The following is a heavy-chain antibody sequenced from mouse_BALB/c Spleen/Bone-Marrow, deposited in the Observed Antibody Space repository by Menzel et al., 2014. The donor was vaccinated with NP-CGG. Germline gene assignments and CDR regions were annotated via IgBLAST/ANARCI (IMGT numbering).Heavy chain of an antibody. Sequence: VQLQQSGAELVKPGASVKLSCTASGFNIKDTYMHWVEQRPEQGLEWIGRIDPANGNTKYDPKFQGKATITADTSSNTAYLQLSSLTSEDTAVYYCARYYYGYYFDYWGQGTTLTVSS. CDR1: GFNIKDTY. D-gene: IGHD1-2*01. CDR3: ARYYYGYYFDY. CDR2: IDPANGNT. V-gene: IGHV14-3*02. J-gene: IGHJ2*01.